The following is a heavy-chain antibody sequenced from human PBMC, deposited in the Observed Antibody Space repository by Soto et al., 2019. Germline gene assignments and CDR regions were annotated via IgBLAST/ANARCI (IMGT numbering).Heavy chain of an antibody. V-gene: IGHV4-59*01. CDR3: AMVRGDNWFDP. Sequence: PSETLSLTCTVSGGSISSYYWSWIRQPPGKGLEWIGYIYYSGSTNYNPSLKSRVTISVDTSKNQFSLKLSSVTAADTAVYYCAMVRGDNWFDPWGQGTLVTVSS. CDR2: IYYSGST. CDR1: GGSISSYY. D-gene: IGHD3-10*01. J-gene: IGHJ5*02.